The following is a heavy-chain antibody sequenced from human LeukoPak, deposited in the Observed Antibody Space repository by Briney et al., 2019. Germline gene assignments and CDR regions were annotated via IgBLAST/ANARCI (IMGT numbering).Heavy chain of an antibody. CDR1: GYTFTTFD. CDR3: ARALCDSDSCNYYQYMDV. V-gene: IGHV1-8*03. J-gene: IGHJ6*03. CDR2: MNPNSGNT. D-gene: IGHD6-13*01. Sequence: GASVKVSCKASGYTFTTFDINWVRQATGQGLEWMGWMNPNSGNTGYAQKFQGRVTITRDTSISTAYMELSSLRSEDTAVYYCARALCDSDSCNYYQYMDVWGRGTTVTVS.